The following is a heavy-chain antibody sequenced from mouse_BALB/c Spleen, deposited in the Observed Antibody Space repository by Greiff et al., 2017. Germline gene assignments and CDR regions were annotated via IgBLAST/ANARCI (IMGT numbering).Heavy chain of an antibody. CDR3: ASGYGSSNAMDH. V-gene: IGHV1-80*01. CDR2: IYPGDGDT. J-gene: IGHJ4*01. Sequence: VQLQQSGAELVRPGSSVKISCKASGYAFSSYWMNWVKQRPGQGLEWIGQIYPGDGDTNYNGKFKGKATLTADKSSSTAYMQLSSLTSEDSAVYFCASGYGSSNAMDHWGQGTSVTVSS. CDR1: GYAFSSYW. D-gene: IGHD1-1*01.